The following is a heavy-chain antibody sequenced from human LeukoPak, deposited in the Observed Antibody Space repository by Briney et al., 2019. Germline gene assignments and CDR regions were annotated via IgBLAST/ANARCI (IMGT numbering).Heavy chain of an antibody. Sequence: SETLSLTCTVSGPSIRRHYWSWIRQPPGGGLEWIAYIYYSGITNYNPSLKSRVTISVATSKNQFSLKLSSVTAADTAVYYCASLSMGYFDYWGQGTLVTVSS. CDR2: IYYSGIT. J-gene: IGHJ4*02. V-gene: IGHV4-59*11. D-gene: IGHD3-16*01. CDR3: ASLSMGYFDY. CDR1: GPSIRRHY.